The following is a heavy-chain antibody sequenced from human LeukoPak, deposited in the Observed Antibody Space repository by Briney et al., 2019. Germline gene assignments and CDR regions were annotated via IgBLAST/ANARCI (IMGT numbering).Heavy chain of an antibody. CDR1: GFSFSAYW. V-gene: IGHV3-7*01. J-gene: IGHJ4*02. D-gene: IGHD2-15*01. CDR2: IYLAGSET. Sequence: PGGSLRLSCAASGFSFSAYWMTWVRQAPGTGLEWVANIYLAGSETYYVDPVKGRFSISRDNAKNLVYLQMNSLKAEDTAVYHCARFGYVAAVDVWGQGTPVTVSS. CDR3: ARFGYVAAVDV.